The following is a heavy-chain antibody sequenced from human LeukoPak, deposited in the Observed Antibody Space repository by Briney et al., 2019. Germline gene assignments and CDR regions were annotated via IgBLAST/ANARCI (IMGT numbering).Heavy chain of an antibody. V-gene: IGHV4-59*12. D-gene: IGHD5-18*01. CDR2: IYYSGST. CDR3: ARVADGKGYPFDY. CDR1: GGSISSYY. Sequence: SETLSLTCTVSGGSISSYYWSWIRQPPGKGLEWIGYIYYSGSTNYNPSLKSRVTISADTSKNQFSLKLSSVTAADTAVYYCARVADGKGYPFDYWGQGTLVTVSS. J-gene: IGHJ4*02.